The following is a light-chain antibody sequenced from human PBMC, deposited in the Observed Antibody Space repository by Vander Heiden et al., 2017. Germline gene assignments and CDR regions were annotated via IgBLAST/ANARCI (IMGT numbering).Light chain of an antibody. J-gene: IGKJ1*01. CDR3: QQRDNCPRT. CDR1: QYVSNL. V-gene: IGKV3-11*01. Sequence: EIVLTPPPTTLSLSPGERATLSCRASQYVSNLLAWYQQKPGQPPRLLIYDASNRATGIPARFSGSESGTDFTLTINSLEPEDSAVYYCQQRDNCPRTFGQGTKVEIK. CDR2: DAS.